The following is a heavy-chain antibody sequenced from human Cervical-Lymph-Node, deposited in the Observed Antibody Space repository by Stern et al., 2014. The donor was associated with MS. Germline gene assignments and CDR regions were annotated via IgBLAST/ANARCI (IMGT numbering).Heavy chain of an antibody. J-gene: IGHJ6*02. V-gene: IGHV2-5*02. CDR3: AHRRYGDYGHYGMDV. D-gene: IGHD4-17*01. CDR2: IYWDDDK. CDR1: GFSLSTSGMG. Sequence: ESGPTLVKPTQTLTLTCNFSGFSLSTSGMGVGWIRQPPGKAREWGAMIYWDDDKRYSPSLKSRLTITKDTSKNQVVLTMTNMDPVDTATYYCAHRRYGDYGHYGMDVWGQGTTVTVSS.